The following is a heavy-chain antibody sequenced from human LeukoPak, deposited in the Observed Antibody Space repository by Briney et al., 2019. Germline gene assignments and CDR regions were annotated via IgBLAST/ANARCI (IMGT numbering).Heavy chain of an antibody. D-gene: IGHD3-10*01. Sequence: GGSLRLSCAASGFTFSDYYMSWIRQAPGKGLEWVSYISSGGSTIYYADSVKGRFTISRDNAKNSLFLQMKSLRAEDTAVYYCAKSWFGELSAPSYWGQGTLVTVSS. V-gene: IGHV3-11*01. CDR2: ISSGGSTI. J-gene: IGHJ4*02. CDR1: GFTFSDYY. CDR3: AKSWFGELSAPSY.